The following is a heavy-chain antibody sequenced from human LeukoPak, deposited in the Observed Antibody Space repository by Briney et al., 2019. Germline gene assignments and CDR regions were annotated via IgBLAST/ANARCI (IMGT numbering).Heavy chain of an antibody. CDR1: GFTFSSYG. CDR2: ISYDGSNK. J-gene: IGHJ6*02. CDR3: AKSHESIVVVTGRGMDV. V-gene: IGHV3-30*18. D-gene: IGHD2-21*02. Sequence: GGSLRLSCAASGFTFSSYGMHWVRQAPGKGLEWVAVISYDGSNKYYADSVKGRFTISRDNSKNTLYLQMNSLRAEDTAAYYCAKSHESIVVVTGRGMDVWGQGTTVTVSS.